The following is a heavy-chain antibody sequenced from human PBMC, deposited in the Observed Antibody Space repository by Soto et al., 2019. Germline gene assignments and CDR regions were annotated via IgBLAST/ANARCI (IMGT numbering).Heavy chain of an antibody. CDR1: GYTFASYA. Sequence: QVQLVQSGAEVKKPGASVTVSCKASGYTFASYALSWMRQAPGQGLEWLGWISAYHGNTNYAPQLPGRVTMTTDTSTRTADMELRSLGSDDTAVYYCARDPPPPDYWGQGTLVTVSS. V-gene: IGHV1-18*01. CDR2: ISAYHGNT. CDR3: ARDPPPPDY. J-gene: IGHJ4*02.